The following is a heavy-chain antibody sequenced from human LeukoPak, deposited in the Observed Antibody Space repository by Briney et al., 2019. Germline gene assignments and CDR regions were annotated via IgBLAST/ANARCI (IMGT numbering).Heavy chain of an antibody. CDR1: GFTFSSYA. D-gene: IGHD6-19*01. J-gene: IGHJ4*02. Sequence: PGGSLRLSCAASGFTFSSYAMSWVRQAPGKGLEWVSAISGSGGSTYYADSVKGRFTISRDNTKNTLYLQMNSLRAEDTAVYYCAKDRGYSRGFDYWGQGTLVTVSS. CDR2: ISGSGGST. CDR3: AKDRGYSRGFDY. V-gene: IGHV3-23*01.